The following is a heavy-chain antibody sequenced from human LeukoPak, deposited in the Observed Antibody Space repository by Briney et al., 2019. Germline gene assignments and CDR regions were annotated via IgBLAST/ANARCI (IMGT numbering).Heavy chain of an antibody. Sequence: PGGSLRLSCAASGFTFSSYGMHWVRQAPGKGLEWVAVILYDGGDKNYADSVKGRFTISRDNSKNTLYLQMNSLRAEDTAVYYCAKDRDWYGYYYFDYWGQGTLVTVSS. V-gene: IGHV3-30*18. CDR3: AKDRDWYGYYYFDY. D-gene: IGHD5-24*01. CDR2: ILYDGGDK. CDR1: GFTFSSYG. J-gene: IGHJ4*02.